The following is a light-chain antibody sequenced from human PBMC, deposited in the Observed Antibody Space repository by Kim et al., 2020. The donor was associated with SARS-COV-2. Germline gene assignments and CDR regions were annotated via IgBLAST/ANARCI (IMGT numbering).Light chain of an antibody. Sequence: SYELTQPPSVSVAPGQTANITCGANNIGSKDVHWYQQKPGQAPMVVIYYDDERPSGTPVQFSGSNSGNTANLTISRVEAGDEADYYCQVWDSGSVVFGGGTQLTVL. CDR1: NIGSKD. J-gene: IGLJ2*01. CDR2: YDD. V-gene: IGLV3-21*04. CDR3: QVWDSGSVV.